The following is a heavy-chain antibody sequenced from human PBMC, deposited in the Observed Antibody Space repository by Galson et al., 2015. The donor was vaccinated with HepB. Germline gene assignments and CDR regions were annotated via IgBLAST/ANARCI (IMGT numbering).Heavy chain of an antibody. CDR2: INTNTGNP. Sequence: SVKVSCKASGYTFTSYAMNWVRQAPGQGLEWMGWINTNTGNPTYAQGFTGRFVFSLDTSVSTAYLQISSLKAEDTAVYYCARDRPRWFGELLYPSPGFDPWGQGTLVTVSS. CDR1: GYTFTSYA. V-gene: IGHV7-4-1*02. J-gene: IGHJ5*02. D-gene: IGHD3-10*01. CDR3: ARDRPRWFGELLYPSPGFDP.